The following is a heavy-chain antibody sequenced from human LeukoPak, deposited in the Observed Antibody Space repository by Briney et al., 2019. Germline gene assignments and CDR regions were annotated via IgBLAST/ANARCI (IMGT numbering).Heavy chain of an antibody. CDR1: SGSISGSDDY. CDR3: ARLVLSYGNAFDH. CDR2: INYNGNT. V-gene: IGHV4-39*02. J-gene: IGHJ4*02. D-gene: IGHD3-16*01. Sequence: SETLSLTCTVSSGSISGSDDYWCWIRQPPGKALAWIGSINYNGNTYYDSSLKSRVTISVDTSKNHFSLRLSSVTAADTAVYYCARLVLSYGNAFDHWGQGTLVTVSS.